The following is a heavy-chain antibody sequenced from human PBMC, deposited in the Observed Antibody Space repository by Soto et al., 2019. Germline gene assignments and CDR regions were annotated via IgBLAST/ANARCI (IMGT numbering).Heavy chain of an antibody. Sequence: SETLCLTCAVSGCSISGSGYYWGWIRRTTGKGMEWIGGIYYSVRTYYNPSLKSPVTMSEHTSNNQLSLKLSSVSSTSPAVYYCARLNSPYFDYWGQGTMVTDSS. CDR1: GCSISGSGYY. V-gene: IGHV4-39*01. CDR3: ARLNSPYFDY. J-gene: IGHJ4*02. CDR2: IYYSVRT.